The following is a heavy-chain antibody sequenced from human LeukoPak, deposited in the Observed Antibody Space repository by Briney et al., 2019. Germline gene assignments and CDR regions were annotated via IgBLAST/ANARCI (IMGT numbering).Heavy chain of an antibody. Sequence: ASVKVSCKASGGTFSSYAISWVRQAPRQGLEWMGGIIPIFGTANYAQKFQGRVTITTDESTSTAYMELSSLRSEDTAVYYCARGVVTGRSGDFDYWGQGTLVTVSS. CDR3: ARGVVTGRSGDFDY. CDR2: IIPIFGTA. D-gene: IGHD3-10*01. CDR1: GGTFSSYA. J-gene: IGHJ4*02. V-gene: IGHV1-69*05.